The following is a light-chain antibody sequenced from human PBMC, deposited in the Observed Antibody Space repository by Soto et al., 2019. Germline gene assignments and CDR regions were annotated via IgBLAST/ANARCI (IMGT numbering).Light chain of an antibody. CDR2: LSSDGRH. J-gene: IGLJ2*01. CDR1: SGHSSYA. V-gene: IGLV4-69*01. Sequence: QLVLTQSPSASASLGASVKLTCTLSSGHSSYAIAWHQQQPEKGPRYLMKLSSDGRHSKGDGIPDRFSGSSSGAERYLTISGLQSEDEADYYGQTWGTGLVVFGGGTKVTVL. CDR3: QTWGTGLVV.